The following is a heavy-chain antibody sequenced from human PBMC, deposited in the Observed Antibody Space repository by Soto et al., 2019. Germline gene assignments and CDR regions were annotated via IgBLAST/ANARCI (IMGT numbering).Heavy chain of an antibody. Sequence: SETLSLTCAVYGGSFSGYYWSWIRQPPGKGLEWIGEINHSGSTNYNPSLKSRVTISVDTSKNQFSLKLSSVTAADTAVYYCARGLGVVVPADGPNDYWGQGTLVTVSS. CDR3: ARGLGVVVPADGPNDY. CDR2: INHSGST. D-gene: IGHD2-2*01. V-gene: IGHV4-34*01. CDR1: GGSFSGYY. J-gene: IGHJ4*02.